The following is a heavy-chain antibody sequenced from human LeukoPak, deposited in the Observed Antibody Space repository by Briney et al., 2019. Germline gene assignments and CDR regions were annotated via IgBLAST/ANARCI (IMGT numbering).Heavy chain of an antibody. V-gene: IGHV4-39*01. CDR1: GGSISSSSYY. CDR2: IYYSGGT. Sequence: SETLSLTCTVSGGSISSSSYYWGWIRQPPGKGLEWIGSIYYSGGTYYNPSLKSRVTISVDTSKNQFSLKLSSVTAADTAVYYCARHKTGAFDIWGQGTMVTVSS. CDR3: ARHKTGAFDI. J-gene: IGHJ3*02.